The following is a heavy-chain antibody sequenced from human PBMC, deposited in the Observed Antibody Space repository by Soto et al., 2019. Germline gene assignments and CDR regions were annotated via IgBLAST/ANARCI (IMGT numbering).Heavy chain of an antibody. CDR2: ISGSGGST. J-gene: IGHJ6*02. CDR1: GFTFSSYA. CDR3: AKGQGGYKYYYYYGLDV. Sequence: GGSLRLSCAASGFTFSSYAMSWVRQAPGKGLEWVSAISGSGGSTYYADSVKGRFTISRDNPKNTLYLQMNSLRAEDTAVYYCAKGQGGYKYYYYYGLDVWGQGTTVTVSS. D-gene: IGHD5-18*01. V-gene: IGHV3-23*01.